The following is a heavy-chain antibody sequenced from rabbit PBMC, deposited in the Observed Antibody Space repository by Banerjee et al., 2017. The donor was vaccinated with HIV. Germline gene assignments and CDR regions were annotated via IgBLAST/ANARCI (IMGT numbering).Heavy chain of an antibody. J-gene: IGHJ2*01. CDR2: IYPDYGST. CDR3: ARSAAYANYGYAI. CDR1: GFSFSSGYR. D-gene: IGHD6-1*01. V-gene: IGHV1S40*01. Sequence: QSLEESGGDLVKPGASLTLTCTASGFSFSSGYRICWVRQAPGKGLEWIAYIYPDYGSTDYASWAKGRFTVSKTSSTTVDLKMTSLTAADTATYFCARSAAYANYGYAIWGPGTLVTVS.